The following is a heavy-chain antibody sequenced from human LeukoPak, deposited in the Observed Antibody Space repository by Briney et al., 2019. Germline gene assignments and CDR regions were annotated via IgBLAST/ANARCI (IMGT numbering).Heavy chain of an antibody. J-gene: IGHJ4*02. CDR1: GGSISSNNW. CDR3: ARGDSIWDNYPYYFDY. Sequence: SGTLSLTCAVSGGSISSNNWWSWVRQSPGKGLEWIGEIYHSGSTNYNPSLKSRVTISVDTSKNQFSLNLNSVTAADTAVYYCARGDSIWDNYPYYFDYWGQGILVTVSS. V-gene: IGHV4-4*02. D-gene: IGHD3-16*01. CDR2: IYHSGST.